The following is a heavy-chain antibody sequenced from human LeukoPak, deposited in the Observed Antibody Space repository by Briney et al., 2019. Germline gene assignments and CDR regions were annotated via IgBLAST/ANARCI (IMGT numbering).Heavy chain of an antibody. Sequence: GASVKVSCKASGYTFTSYGISWVRQAPGQGLEWMGWISAYNGNTNYAQKLQGRVTMTTDTSTSTAYMELRSLRSDDTAVYYCARTVGYCSSTSCFFDYWGQGTLVTVSS. CDR1: GYTFTSYG. V-gene: IGHV1-18*01. J-gene: IGHJ4*02. CDR3: ARTVGYCSSTSCFFDY. D-gene: IGHD2-2*01. CDR2: ISAYNGNT.